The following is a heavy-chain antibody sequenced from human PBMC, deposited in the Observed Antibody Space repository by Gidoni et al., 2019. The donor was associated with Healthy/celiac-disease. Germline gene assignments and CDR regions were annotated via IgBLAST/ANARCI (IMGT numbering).Heavy chain of an antibody. CDR2: ISSNGGST. Sequence: ELQLVEPGGGLVQPGGSRRLSCAASGFTFSSYAMQWVRQAPGKGLAYVSAISSNGGSTYYANSVKGIFTISGDNSKNTMYLQMGSLRAEDMAVYYCEVLAAAGTGGDYWGQGTLVTVSS. J-gene: IGHJ4*02. V-gene: IGHV3-64*01. CDR1: GFTFSSYA. D-gene: IGHD6-13*01. CDR3: EVLAAAGTGGDY.